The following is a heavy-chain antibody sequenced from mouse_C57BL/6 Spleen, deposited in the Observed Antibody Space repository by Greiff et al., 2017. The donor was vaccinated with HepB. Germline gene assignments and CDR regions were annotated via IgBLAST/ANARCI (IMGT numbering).Heavy chain of an antibody. Sequence: VHLVESGAELARPGASVKLSCKASGYTFTSYGISWVKQRTGQGLEWIGEIYPRSGNTYYNEKFKGKATLTADKSSSTAYMELRSLTSEDSAVYFCARLAYDYDGFDYWGQGTTLTVSS. CDR1: GYTFTSYG. D-gene: IGHD2-4*01. CDR2: IYPRSGNT. V-gene: IGHV1-81*01. CDR3: ARLAYDYDGFDY. J-gene: IGHJ2*01.